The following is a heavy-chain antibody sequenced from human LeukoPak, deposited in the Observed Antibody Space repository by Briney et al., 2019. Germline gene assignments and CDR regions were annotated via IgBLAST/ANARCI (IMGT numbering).Heavy chain of an antibody. D-gene: IGHD3-22*01. V-gene: IGHV3-64*01. CDR1: GFTFSSYA. Sequence: GGSLRLSCAASGFTFSSYAMHWVRQAPGKGLEYVSAISSNGGSTYYANSVKGRFTISRDNSKNTLYLQMNSLRAEDTAVYYCAKDQDSSGPFDYWGQGTLVTVSS. CDR2: ISSNGGST. CDR3: AKDQDSSGPFDY. J-gene: IGHJ4*02.